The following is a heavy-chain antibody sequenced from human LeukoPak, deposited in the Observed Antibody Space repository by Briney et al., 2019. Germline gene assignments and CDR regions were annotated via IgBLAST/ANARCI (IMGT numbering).Heavy chain of an antibody. CDR2: VSGGGGST. Sequence: GGSLRLSCAASGFTFSNYAMSWVRQAPGKGLEWVSVVSGGGGSTYYADSVKGRFSISRDNSKNTLYLQMNSLRAEDTAVYYCARSRGSRGAPLGDYWGQGTLVTVSS. V-gene: IGHV3-23*01. D-gene: IGHD3-16*01. CDR1: GFTFSNYA. J-gene: IGHJ4*02. CDR3: ARSRGSRGAPLGDY.